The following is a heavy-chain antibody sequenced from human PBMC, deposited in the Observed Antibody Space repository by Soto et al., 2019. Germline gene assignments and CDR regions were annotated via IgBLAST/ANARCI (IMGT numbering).Heavy chain of an antibody. CDR3: AREVRLTGTTGWFDP. D-gene: IGHD1-7*01. CDR2: IYYSGST. J-gene: IGHJ5*02. Sequence: QVQLQESGPGLVKPSQTLSLTCTVSGGSISSGGYYWSWIRQHPGKGLEWIGYIYYSGSTYYNPTLRSGVTISVTPSKTQSALKLSSVTAADTAVYYCAREVRLTGTTGWFDPWGQGTLVTVSS. CDR1: GGSISSGGYY. V-gene: IGHV4-31*03.